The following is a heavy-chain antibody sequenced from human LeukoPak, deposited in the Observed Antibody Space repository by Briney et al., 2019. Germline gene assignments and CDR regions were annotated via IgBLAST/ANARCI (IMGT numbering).Heavy chain of an antibody. V-gene: IGHV4-59*08. Sequence: SETLSLTCTVSGGSISSHYWSWIRQPPGKGLEWIGYIYNSGSTNYNPSLKSRVTISLATSKTQSSLNLTSVTAADTAVYFCARDDYGVFDAFDVWGQGTVVTVSS. CDR2: IYNSGST. CDR3: ARDDYGVFDAFDV. D-gene: IGHD3-16*01. J-gene: IGHJ3*01. CDR1: GGSISSHY.